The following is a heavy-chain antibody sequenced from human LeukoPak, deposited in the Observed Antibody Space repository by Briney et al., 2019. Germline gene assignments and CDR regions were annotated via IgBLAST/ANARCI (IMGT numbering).Heavy chain of an antibody. CDR1: GGTFSSYD. CDR2: IIPIRCIA. CDR3: AMVRGVMIN. J-gene: IGHJ4*02. V-gene: IGHV1-69*04. D-gene: IGHD3-10*01. Sequence: ASVKVSCKSSGGTFSSYDNSWVRQAPGQGLEWMGRIIPIRCIANYAQKFQGRVTITADKSTSTAYMELSSLRSEDTAVYYCAMVRGVMINWGQGTLVTVSS.